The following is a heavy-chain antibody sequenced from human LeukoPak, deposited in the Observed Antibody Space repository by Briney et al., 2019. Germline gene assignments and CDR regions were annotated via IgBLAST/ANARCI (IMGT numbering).Heavy chain of an antibody. CDR2: IYYSGST. V-gene: IGHV4-30-4*01. Sequence: SETLSLTCTVSGGSISSGDYYCSWIRQPPGKGLEWIGYIYYSGSTYYNPSLKSRVTISVDTSKNQFSLKLSSVTAADTAVYYCARDIFLITMVRGVIITHDAFDIWGQGTMVTVSS. CDR3: ARDIFLITMVRGVIITHDAFDI. J-gene: IGHJ3*02. CDR1: GGSISSGDYY. D-gene: IGHD3-10*01.